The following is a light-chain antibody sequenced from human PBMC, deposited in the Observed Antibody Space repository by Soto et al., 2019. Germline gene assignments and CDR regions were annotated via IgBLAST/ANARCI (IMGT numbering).Light chain of an antibody. J-gene: IGLJ2*01. Sequence: QSALTQPASVSGSPGQTITLSCAGTSSDVGSYNYVYWYQQHPGKAPNLLIYDVTYQPSGVSNRFSGSKSGNTASLTISGLQAEDEAHDDCGSYTSISNLWVFGGGTKLTVL. CDR2: DVT. CDR1: SSDVGSYNY. V-gene: IGLV2-14*03. CDR3: GSYTSISNLWV.